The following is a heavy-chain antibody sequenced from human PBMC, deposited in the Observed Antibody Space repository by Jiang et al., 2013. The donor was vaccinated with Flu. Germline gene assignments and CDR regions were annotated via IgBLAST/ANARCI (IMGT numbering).Heavy chain of an antibody. CDR1: GGTFTSYA. D-gene: IGHD2-15*01. V-gene: IGHV1-69*04. CDR3: ARDPPLVAGALGAFDI. CDR2: IIPILGIA. Sequence: AEVKKPGSSVKVSCKASGGTFTSYAVNWVRQAPGQGLEWMGRIIPILGIATYAQKFQGRVTITADKSTTTAYMELRRLRSEDTAVYYCARDPPLVAGALGAFDIWGQGTMVTVSS. J-gene: IGHJ3*02.